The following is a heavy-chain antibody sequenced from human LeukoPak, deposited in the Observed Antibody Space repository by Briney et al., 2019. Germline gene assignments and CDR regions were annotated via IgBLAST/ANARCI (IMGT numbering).Heavy chain of an antibody. Sequence: PGGSLRLSCAASGFTVSSNYMSWVRQAPGKGPEWVSVIYSGGSTYYADSVKGRFTISRDNSKNTLCLQMNSLRAEDTAVYYCARGGDYSNPFDYWGQGTLVTVSS. CDR2: IYSGGST. CDR1: GFTVSSNY. CDR3: ARGGDYSNPFDY. D-gene: IGHD4-11*01. J-gene: IGHJ4*02. V-gene: IGHV3-53*01.